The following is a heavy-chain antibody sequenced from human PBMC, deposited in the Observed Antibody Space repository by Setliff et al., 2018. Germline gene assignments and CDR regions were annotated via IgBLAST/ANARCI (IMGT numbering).Heavy chain of an antibody. CDR1: GGSISSSSYY. Sequence: LTCTVSGGSISSSSYYWGWIRQPPGKGLEWIGSIYYSGSTYYNPSLKSRVTISVDTSKNQFSLKLSSVTAADTAVYYCARVLAAAGYYYYGMDVWGQGTTVTVSS. D-gene: IGHD6-13*01. CDR2: IYYSGST. J-gene: IGHJ6*02. CDR3: ARVLAAAGYYYYGMDV. V-gene: IGHV4-39*07.